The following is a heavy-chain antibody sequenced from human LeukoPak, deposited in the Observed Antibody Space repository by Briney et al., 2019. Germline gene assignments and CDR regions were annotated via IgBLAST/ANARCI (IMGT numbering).Heavy chain of an antibody. Sequence: SETLSLTCAVYGGSFSGYYWSWIRQPPGKGLEWIGEINHSGSTNYNPSLKSRVTISVDTSKNQFSLKLSSVAAADTAVYYCARGYYSGSSSDAFDIWGQGTMVTVSS. V-gene: IGHV4-34*01. J-gene: IGHJ3*02. CDR2: INHSGST. D-gene: IGHD1-26*01. CDR3: ARGYYSGSSSDAFDI. CDR1: GGSFSGYY.